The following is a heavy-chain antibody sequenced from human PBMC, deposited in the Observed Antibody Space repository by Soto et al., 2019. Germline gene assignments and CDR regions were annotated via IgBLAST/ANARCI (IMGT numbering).Heavy chain of an antibody. CDR1: GESFSNYY. CDR3: ASPPPLSVQTIEAEFFQH. J-gene: IGHJ1*01. Sequence: SETLSLTCAVYGESFSNYYWSWIRQPPGKGLEWIGEISHSGGTNYNPSLKSRVTILVDTAKNQFSLNLNSVTAADTAVYYCASPPPLSVQTIEAEFFQHWGHGTLVTVSS. V-gene: IGHV4-34*01. D-gene: IGHD2-15*01. CDR2: ISHSGGT.